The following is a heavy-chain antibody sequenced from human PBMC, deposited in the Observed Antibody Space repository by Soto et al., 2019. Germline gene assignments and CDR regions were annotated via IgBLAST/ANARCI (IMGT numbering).Heavy chain of an antibody. J-gene: IGHJ6*02. CDR1: GFTFSSYS. CDR2: ISSSSSTI. Sequence: GGSLRLSCAASGFTFSSYSMNWVRQAPGKGLEWVSYISSSSSTIYYAAPVKGRFTISRDDSKNTLYLQMNSLKTEDTAVYYCTTVEAVAYDPENYTIYGMDVWGQGTPVTVSS. D-gene: IGHD6-19*01. V-gene: IGHV3-48*01. CDR3: TTVEAVAYDPENYTIYGMDV.